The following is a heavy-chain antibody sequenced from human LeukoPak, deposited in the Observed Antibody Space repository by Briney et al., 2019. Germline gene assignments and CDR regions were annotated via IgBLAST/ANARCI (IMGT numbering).Heavy chain of an antibody. V-gene: IGHV4-59*08. Sequence: SETLSLTCTVSGGSISSYHWSWIRQPPGKGLEWIGYIYYSGSTNYNPSLKSRVTISVDTSKNQFSLKLSSVTAADTAVYYCARQIGSYGWYYFDYWGQGTLVTVSS. D-gene: IGHD5-18*01. CDR2: IYYSGST. CDR3: ARQIGSYGWYYFDY. CDR1: GGSISSYH. J-gene: IGHJ4*02.